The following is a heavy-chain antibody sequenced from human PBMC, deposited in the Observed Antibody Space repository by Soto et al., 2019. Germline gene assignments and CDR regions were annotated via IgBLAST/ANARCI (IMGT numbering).Heavy chain of an antibody. CDR1: GGTFSSYA. J-gene: IGHJ6*02. Sequence: QVQLVQSGAEVKKPGSSVKVSCKASGGTFSSYAISWVRQAPGQGLEWMGGIIPIFGTANYAQKFKGRVTITADESTGTAYLELSSLRSEDTAVYYCASPPQPLYYYYGMDVWGQGTPVTVS. CDR3: ASPPQPLYYYYGMDV. CDR2: IIPIFGTA. D-gene: IGHD2-2*01. V-gene: IGHV1-69*12.